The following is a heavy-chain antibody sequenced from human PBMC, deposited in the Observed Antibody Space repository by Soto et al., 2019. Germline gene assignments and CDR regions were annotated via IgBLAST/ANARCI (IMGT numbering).Heavy chain of an antibody. CDR1: GFTFSSYA. CDR3: AKDLFAPPTRRSRSNLRVQFDY. D-gene: IGHD4-4*01. V-gene: IGHV3-23*01. J-gene: IGHJ4*02. Sequence: GGSLRLSCAASGFTFSSYAMSWVRQAPGKGLEWVSAISGSGGSTYYADSVKGRFTISRDNSKNTLYLQMNSLRAEDTAVYYCAKDLFAPPTRRSRSNLRVQFDYWGQGTLVTVSS. CDR2: ISGSGGST.